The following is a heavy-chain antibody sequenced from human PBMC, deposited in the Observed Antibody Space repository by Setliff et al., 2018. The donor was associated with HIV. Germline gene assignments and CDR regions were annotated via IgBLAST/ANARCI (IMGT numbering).Heavy chain of an antibody. J-gene: IGHJ4*02. CDR2: IYPGDSDT. CDR1: GYSFTDYW. CDR3: ARLDTAMVTRFYFDY. D-gene: IGHD5-18*01. V-gene: IGHV5-51*01. Sequence: LGESLKISCKGSGYSFTDYWIGWVRQMPGKGLEWMGIIYPGDSDTRYSPSFQSQVTISVDKSITTAYLQWSSLKASDIAMYYCARLDTAMVTRFYFDYWGQGTLVTVSS.